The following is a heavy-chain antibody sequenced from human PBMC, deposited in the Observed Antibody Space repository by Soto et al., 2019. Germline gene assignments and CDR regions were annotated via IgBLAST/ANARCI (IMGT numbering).Heavy chain of an antibody. V-gene: IGHV4-31*03. J-gene: IGHJ3*02. CDR3: ARQTPNIVRDDI. Sequence: QVQLQESGPGLVKPSQTLSLTCTVSGGSISSGGYYWSWIRQHSGKGLEWIGYIYYSGSTYYNPSLKSRVTISVDTSKNQFSLKLSSVTAADTAVYYCARQTPNIVRDDIWGQGTMVTVSS. CDR1: GGSISSGGYY. D-gene: IGHD5-12*01. CDR2: IYYSGST.